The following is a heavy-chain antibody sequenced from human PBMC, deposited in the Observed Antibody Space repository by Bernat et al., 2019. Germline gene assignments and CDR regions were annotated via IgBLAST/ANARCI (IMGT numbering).Heavy chain of an antibody. D-gene: IGHD6-6*01. CDR1: GFTFDDYA. J-gene: IGHJ4*02. Sequence: EVQLVESGGGVVQPGGSLILSCAASGFTFDDYAMHWVRQASGKGLEWVSLISGAGGCTYYADSVKGRLTISRANSKNYLYLQMNSLRTEDTALYYCAKYTDGGAEVAALLFDYWGQGTLVTLSS. CDR2: ISGAGGCT. V-gene: IGHV3-43*02. CDR3: AKYTDGGAEVAALLFDY.